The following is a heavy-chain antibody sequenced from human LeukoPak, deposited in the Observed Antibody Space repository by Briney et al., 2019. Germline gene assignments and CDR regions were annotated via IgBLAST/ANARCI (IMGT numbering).Heavy chain of an antibody. V-gene: IGHV1-18*01. J-gene: IGHJ4*02. D-gene: IGHD6-13*01. Sequence: ASVKVSCKASGFTFTSYCISWVRQAPGQGLEWMGWISAYNGNANYAQKFQGRVTMTTDTATSTAYMELRSLRSDDTAVYNCARNSGAESGSLYFDFWGQGTLVTVSS. CDR3: ARNSGAESGSLYFDF. CDR2: ISAYNGNA. CDR1: GFTFTSYC.